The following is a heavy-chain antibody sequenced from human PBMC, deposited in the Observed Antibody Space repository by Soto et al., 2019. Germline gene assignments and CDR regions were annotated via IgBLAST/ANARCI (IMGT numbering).Heavy chain of an antibody. CDR2: ISYDGSNK. Sequence: GGSLRLSCAASGFTFSSYGMHWVRQAPGKGLEWVAVISYDGSNKYYADSVKGRFTISRDNSKNTLYLQMNSLRAEDTAVYYCATPQYYDFWSGYPAPFDYWGQGTLVTVAS. CDR3: ATPQYYDFWSGYPAPFDY. J-gene: IGHJ4*02. CDR1: GFTFSSYG. V-gene: IGHV3-30*03. D-gene: IGHD3-3*01.